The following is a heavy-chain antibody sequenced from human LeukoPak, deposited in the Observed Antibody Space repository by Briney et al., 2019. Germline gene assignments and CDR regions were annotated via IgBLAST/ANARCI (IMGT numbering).Heavy chain of an antibody. D-gene: IGHD3/OR15-3a*01. CDR3: ARTGLGLYSFDY. CDR1: GYSFSSYG. J-gene: IGHJ4*02. CDR2: ISTYSGNT. V-gene: IGHV1-18*01. Sequence: ASVKVSCKASGYSFSSYGISWVRQAPGQGLEWMGWISTYSGNTNYAQKLQGRVTMTTDTSTSTAYMELRSLRSDDTAVYYCARTGLGLYSFDYWGQGTLVTVSS.